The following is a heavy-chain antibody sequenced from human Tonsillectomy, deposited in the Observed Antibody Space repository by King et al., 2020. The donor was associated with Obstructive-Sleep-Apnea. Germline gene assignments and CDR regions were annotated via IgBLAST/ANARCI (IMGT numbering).Heavy chain of an antibody. Sequence: VQLQESGPGLVKPSQTLSLTCTVSGGSISSGGHYWSWIRQHPGKGLEWIGYIYYSGSTYYNPSLKSRITMSVDTSKNQFSLKLSSVTAADTAVYYCARGEETYYSDYWDQGTLVTVSS. J-gene: IGHJ4*02. CDR2: IYYSGST. V-gene: IGHV4-31*03. CDR1: GGSISSGGHY. CDR3: ARGEETYYSDY.